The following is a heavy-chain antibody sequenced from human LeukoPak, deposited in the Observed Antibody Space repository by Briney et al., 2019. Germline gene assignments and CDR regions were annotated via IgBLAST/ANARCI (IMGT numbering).Heavy chain of an antibody. CDR1: GFTFTNYA. J-gene: IGHJ4*02. D-gene: IGHD4-17*01. CDR2: ISGSGGST. V-gene: IGHV3-23*01. Sequence: GGSLRLSCAASGFTFTNYAMSWVRQAPGKGLEWVSAISGSGGSTYYADSVKGRFTISRDNSKNTLYLQMNSLRAEDTAVYYCAKGGHGDYVSYFDYWGQGTLVTVSS. CDR3: AKGGHGDYVSYFDY.